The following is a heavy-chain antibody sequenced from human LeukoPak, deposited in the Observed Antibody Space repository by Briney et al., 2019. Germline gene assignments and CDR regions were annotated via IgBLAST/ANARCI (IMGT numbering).Heavy chain of an antibody. CDR2: INHSGSI. CDR3: ARNRYYYGSGNPHWFDP. J-gene: IGHJ5*02. V-gene: IGHV4-34*01. D-gene: IGHD3-10*01. Sequence: SETLSLTCAVYGGSFSGYYWSWIRQPPGKGLEWIGEINHSGSINYNPSLKSRVTISVDTSKNQFSLKLSSVTAADTAVYYCARNRYYYGSGNPHWFDPWGQGTLVTVSS. CDR1: GGSFSGYY.